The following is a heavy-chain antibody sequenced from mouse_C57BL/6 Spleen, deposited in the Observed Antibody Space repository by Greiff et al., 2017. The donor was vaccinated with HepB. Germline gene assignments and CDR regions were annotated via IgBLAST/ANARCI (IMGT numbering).Heavy chain of an antibody. CDR3: TRKRRIYYDYDVDDY. Sequence: QVQLKESGAGLVRPGASVTLSCKASGYTFTDYEMHWVKQTPVHGLEWIGAIDPETGGTAYNQKFKGKAILTADKSARTADMELRSLTSEDSAVYYCTRKRRIYYDYDVDDYWGQGTTLTVSS. V-gene: IGHV1-15*01. CDR1: GYTFTDYE. CDR2: IDPETGGT. D-gene: IGHD2-4*01. J-gene: IGHJ2*01.